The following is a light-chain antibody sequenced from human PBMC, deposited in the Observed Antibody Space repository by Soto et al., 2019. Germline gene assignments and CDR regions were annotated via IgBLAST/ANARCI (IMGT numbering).Light chain of an antibody. CDR2: GAS. V-gene: IGKV3-20*01. CDR3: QQYGSSPPYT. Sequence: EIVLTQSPGTLSLSPGERVTLSCRASHSVSSSYLAWYQQKPGQAPRLLIYGASSRATGIPDRFSGSGSGTDFTLTISRLEPEDFAVYSCQQYGSSPPYTFGQGTKLEIK. CDR1: HSVSSSY. J-gene: IGKJ2*01.